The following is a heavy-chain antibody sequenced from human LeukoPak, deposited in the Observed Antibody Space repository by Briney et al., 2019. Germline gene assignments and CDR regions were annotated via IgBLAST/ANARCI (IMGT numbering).Heavy chain of an antibody. V-gene: IGHV4-59*01. CDR3: ARQGSGY. CDR1: GGSISSYY. CDR2: IYYSGST. J-gene: IGHJ4*02. Sequence: SETLSLTCTVSGGSISSYYWSWIRQPPGKGLEWIGYIYYSGSTNYNSSLKSRVTISVDTSKNQFSLKLSSVTAADTAVYYCARQGSGYWGQGTLVTVSS. D-gene: IGHD3-10*01.